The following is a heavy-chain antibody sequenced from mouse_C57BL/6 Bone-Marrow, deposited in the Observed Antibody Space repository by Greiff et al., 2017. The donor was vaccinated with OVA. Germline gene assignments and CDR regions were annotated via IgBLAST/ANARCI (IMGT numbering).Heavy chain of an antibody. V-gene: IGHV1-82*01. J-gene: IGHJ4*01. CDR3: ARNYYEYDKAMDY. CDR2: IYPGDGDT. Sequence: VQLQQSGPELVKPGASVKISCKASGYAFSSSWMNWVKQRPGKGLEWIGRIYPGDGDTNYNGKFKGKATLTADKSSSTAYMQLSSLTSEDSAVYFCARNYYEYDKAMDYWGQGTSVTVSS. D-gene: IGHD2-4*01. CDR1: GYAFSSSW.